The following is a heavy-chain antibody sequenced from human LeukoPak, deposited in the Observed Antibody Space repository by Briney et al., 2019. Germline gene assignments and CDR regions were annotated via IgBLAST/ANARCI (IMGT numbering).Heavy chain of an antibody. CDR1: GGSISSYF. V-gene: IGHV4-4*07. Sequence: SETLSLTCTVSGGSISSYFWGWIRQPARKGLEWIGRVYSSGGTDHNPSLTGRVTMSLDTSRNQFSLNLFSVTAADTAVCYCAREHRDNIGTGYHLEYCGQGNLVTVSS. D-gene: IGHD2-8*02. CDR3: AREHRDNIGTGYHLEY. J-gene: IGHJ4*02. CDR2: VYSSGGT.